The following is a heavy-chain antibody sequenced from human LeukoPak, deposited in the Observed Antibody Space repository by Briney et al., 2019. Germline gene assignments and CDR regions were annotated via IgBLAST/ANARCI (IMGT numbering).Heavy chain of an antibody. CDR1: GFTFSAYN. Sequence: PGGFLRLSCAASGFTFSAYNLHWVRQAPGKGLEWVAVISNDGNNKYDADSVKGRFTVSRDNSKNTLYLQMNTLRAGDTAVYYCARGLVGVSGAFDIWGQGTLVTVSS. CDR3: ARGLVGVSGAFDI. CDR2: ISNDGNNK. D-gene: IGHD1-26*01. J-gene: IGHJ3*02. V-gene: IGHV3-30*04.